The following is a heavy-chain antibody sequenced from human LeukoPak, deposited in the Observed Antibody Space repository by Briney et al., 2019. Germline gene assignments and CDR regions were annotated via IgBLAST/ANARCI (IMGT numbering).Heavy chain of an antibody. CDR1: GFTVSTNY. CDR2: IYSGDTT. D-gene: IGHD3-10*01. V-gene: IGHV3-66*01. J-gene: IGHJ4*02. Sequence: GGSLRLSCAASGFTVSTNYMSWVRQAPGKGLEWVSVIYSGDTTFYADSVRGKFTISRDNSKNTLYLQMNSLRAEDTAVYYCASILRSSSGYYFDYWDQGTLVTVSS. CDR3: ASILRSSSGYYFDY.